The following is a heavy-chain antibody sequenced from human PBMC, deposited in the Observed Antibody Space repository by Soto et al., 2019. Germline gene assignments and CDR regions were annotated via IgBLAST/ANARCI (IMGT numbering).Heavy chain of an antibody. CDR3: SRDRGIHDPCYD. CDR2: ISGSTSGT. Sequence: PGGSLRLSCAASGFAFISYAMSWVLPAPGKGLEWVSSISGSTSGTYYADAVKGRFTISRDNSNNTLYLQMNSLRAQDKAVSYCSRDRGIHDPCYDWGQGSLGTVSS. D-gene: IGHD3-10*01. J-gene: IGHJ4*03. CDR1: GFAFISYA. V-gene: IGHV3-23*01.